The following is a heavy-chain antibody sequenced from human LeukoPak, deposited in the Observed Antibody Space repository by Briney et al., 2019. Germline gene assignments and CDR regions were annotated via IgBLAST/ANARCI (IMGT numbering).Heavy chain of an antibody. Sequence: ASVKVSCKASGYTFTGYHMHWVRQAPGQGLEWMGWINPNSGGTNYAQKFQGRVTMTRDTSISTAYMELSRLRSDDTAVYYCARDLRSSGYYGSGRHYFDYWGQGTLVTVSS. J-gene: IGHJ4*02. CDR1: GYTFTGYH. CDR3: ARDLRSSGYYGSGRHYFDY. CDR2: INPNSGGT. D-gene: IGHD3-10*01. V-gene: IGHV1-2*02.